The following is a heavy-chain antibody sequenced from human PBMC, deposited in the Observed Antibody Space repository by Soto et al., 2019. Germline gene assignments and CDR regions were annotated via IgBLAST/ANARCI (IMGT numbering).Heavy chain of an antibody. J-gene: IGHJ6*02. Sequence: EVQLVESGGGLVKPGGSLRLSCAASGFTFSNAWMNWVRQAPGKGLEWVGRIKSKTDGGTTDYAAPVKGRFTFSRDDSKNTLYLQMNSLKTEDTAVYYCTTDPAVGATGRRYYYYYGMDVWGQGTTVTDSS. V-gene: IGHV3-15*07. CDR1: GFTFSNAW. CDR2: IKSKTDGGTT. CDR3: TTDPAVGATGRRYYYYYGMDV. D-gene: IGHD1-26*01.